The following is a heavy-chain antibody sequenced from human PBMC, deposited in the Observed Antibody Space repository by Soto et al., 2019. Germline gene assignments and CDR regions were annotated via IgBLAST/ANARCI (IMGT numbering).Heavy chain of an antibody. Sequence: ASVKVSCKDSGYTFTSYGISWVRQAPGQGLEWMGWISVYNGNTNYAQKLQGRVTMTTDTSTSTAYMELSRLRSDDTAVYYCARDYDFWSGYYSLSAAFDIWGQGTMVTVSS. CDR3: ARDYDFWSGYYSLSAAFDI. CDR2: ISVYNGNT. J-gene: IGHJ3*02. D-gene: IGHD3-3*01. CDR1: GYTFTSYG. V-gene: IGHV1-18*01.